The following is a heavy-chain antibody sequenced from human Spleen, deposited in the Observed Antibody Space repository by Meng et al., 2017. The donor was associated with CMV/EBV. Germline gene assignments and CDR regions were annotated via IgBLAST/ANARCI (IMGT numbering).Heavy chain of an antibody. CDR3: ASLVSGQDY. CDR2: IKQDGSEK. D-gene: IGHD6-19*01. V-gene: IGHV3-7*01. Sequence: GESLKISCAASGFTFNNYWMSWVRQAPGKGLEWVANIKQDGSEKYYVDSVKGRFTISRDNAKNSQYLQMNSLRAEDTAVYYCASLVSGQDYWGQGTLVTVSS. J-gene: IGHJ4*02. CDR1: GFTFNNYW.